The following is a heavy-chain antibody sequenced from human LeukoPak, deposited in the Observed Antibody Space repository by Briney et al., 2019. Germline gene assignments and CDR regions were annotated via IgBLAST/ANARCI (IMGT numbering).Heavy chain of an antibody. CDR1: GFTFSTYG. D-gene: IGHD3-10*01. J-gene: IGHJ4*02. Sequence: GNSLRLSCAASGFTFSTYGMHWVRQAPGKGLEWVAVIWDEGSNRDYADSVKGRFTISRDNSKNTLYLQMSSLRAEDTAVYYCVKDGMMVRGRGYFDYWGQGTLVTVSS. CDR3: VKDGMMVRGRGYFDY. V-gene: IGHV3-33*06. CDR2: IWDEGSNR.